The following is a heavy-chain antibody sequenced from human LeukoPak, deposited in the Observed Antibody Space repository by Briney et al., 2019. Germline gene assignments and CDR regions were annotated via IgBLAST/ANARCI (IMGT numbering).Heavy chain of an antibody. D-gene: IGHD3-9*01. CDR3: AKARENAYDLLTGWVFDI. V-gene: IGHV3-30*02. Sequence: PGGSLRLSCAASGFTFSSYGMHWVRQAPGKGLEWVAFIRYDGSNKYYADSVKGRFTISRDNSKNTLYLQMNSLRAEDTAVYYCAKARENAYDLLTGWVFDIWGQGTMVTVSS. CDR1: GFTFSSYG. J-gene: IGHJ3*02. CDR2: IRYDGSNK.